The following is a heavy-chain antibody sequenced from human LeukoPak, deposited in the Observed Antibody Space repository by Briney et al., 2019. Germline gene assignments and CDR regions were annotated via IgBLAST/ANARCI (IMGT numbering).Heavy chain of an antibody. CDR1: DFLFSSYW. CDR2: INTDGSAT. D-gene: IGHD3-10*01. J-gene: IGHJ5*02. Sequence: GGSLRLSCAVSDFLFSSYWMHWVRQAPGKGLVWVSRINTDGSATTYADSVKGRFTISRDNAKNTLYLQMKSLRAEDTAVYYCARAQYGWFDPWGKGTLVTVSS. V-gene: IGHV3-74*03. CDR3: ARAQYGWFDP.